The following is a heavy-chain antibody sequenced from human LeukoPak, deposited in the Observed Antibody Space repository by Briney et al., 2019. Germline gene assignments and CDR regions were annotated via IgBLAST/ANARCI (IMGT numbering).Heavy chain of an antibody. V-gene: IGHV4-34*01. D-gene: IGHD3-22*01. CDR3: ARATIIRGIVVVITAILDY. CDR1: GGSFSGYY. CDR2: INHSGST. Sequence: PSETLSLTCAVYGGSFSGYYWSWIRQPPGKGLEWIGEINHSGSTNYNPSLKGRVTISVDTSKNQFSLKLSSVTAADTAVYYCARATIIRGIVVVITAILDYWGQGTLVTVSS. J-gene: IGHJ4*02.